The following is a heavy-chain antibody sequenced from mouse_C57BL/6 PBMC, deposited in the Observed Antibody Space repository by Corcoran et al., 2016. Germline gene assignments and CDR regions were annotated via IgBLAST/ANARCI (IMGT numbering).Heavy chain of an antibody. J-gene: IGHJ2*01. Sequence: QVQLQLYGPELVKPGASVKITCKASGSTFPDYYLKWVKQRPGQGLEWIGWIFPGTGSNYYNEKFKGKDTLTVDKSSSTAYMLLSSLPSEDSAVYFCARSLRDSSGLLDYWGQGTTLTVSS. CDR3: ARSLRDSSGLLDY. CDR2: IFPGTGSN. D-gene: IGHD3-2*02. V-gene: IGHV1-75*01. CDR1: GSTFPDYY.